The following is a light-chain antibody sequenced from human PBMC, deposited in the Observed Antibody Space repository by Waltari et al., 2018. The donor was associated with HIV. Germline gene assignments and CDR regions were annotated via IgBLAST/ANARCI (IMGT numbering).Light chain of an antibody. J-gene: IGLJ1*01. CDR2: SNN. V-gene: IGLV1-44*01. CDR3: AAWDDSLHGYV. Sequence: QSVLTQPPSASGTPGPRVTISCSGSSSNIGSNPINWYRQLPGTAPKLLIYSNNQWPSGVPDRFSGSKSGTSASLAISGLQSEDEADYYCAAWDDSLHGYVFGTGTKVTVV. CDR1: SSNIGSNP.